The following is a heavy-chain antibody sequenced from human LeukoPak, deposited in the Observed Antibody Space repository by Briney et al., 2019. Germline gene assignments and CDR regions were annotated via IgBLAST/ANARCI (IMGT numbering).Heavy chain of an antibody. CDR3: ARDKGAAAGRYTHPDNWFDP. D-gene: IGHD6-13*01. Sequence: SVKVSCKASGYTFTSYGISWVRQAPGQGLEWMGGIIPIFGTANYAQKFQGRVTITADESTSTAYMELSSLRSDDTAVYYCARDKGAAAGRYTHPDNWFDPWGQGTLVTVSS. J-gene: IGHJ5*02. CDR1: GYTFTSYG. V-gene: IGHV1-69*13. CDR2: IIPIFGTA.